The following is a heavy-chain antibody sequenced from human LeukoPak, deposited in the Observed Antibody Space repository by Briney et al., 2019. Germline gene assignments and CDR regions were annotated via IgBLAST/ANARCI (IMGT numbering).Heavy chain of an antibody. J-gene: IGHJ4*02. V-gene: IGHV3-23*01. CDR3: AKDVCTTTNCIYYFDS. CDR1: GFTFSSYA. Sequence: GGSLRLSCAASGFTFSSYAMSWVRQAPGKGLEWVSAIGAGTGNTYYADSVKGRFTISRDNSKNTLYPQMNSLRAEDTALYYCAKDVCTTTNCIYYFDSWGQGILVTVSS. CDR2: IGAGTGNT. D-gene: IGHD2-2*01.